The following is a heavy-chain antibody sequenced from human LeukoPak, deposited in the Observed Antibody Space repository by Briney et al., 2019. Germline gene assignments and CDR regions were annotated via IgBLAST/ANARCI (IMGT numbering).Heavy chain of an antibody. CDR1: GLSVSSNY. D-gene: IGHD4-23*01. Sequence: PGGSLRLSCAASGLSVSSNYLSWVRQAPGKGLEWVSVIYSGGSTFYADSVKGRFTISRDNSKNTVYLQMSSLRVEDTAVYYCAKWGLRAYGDNGGFDYWGQGTLVTVSS. CDR3: AKWGLRAYGDNGGFDY. CDR2: IYSGGST. J-gene: IGHJ4*02. V-gene: IGHV3-66*01.